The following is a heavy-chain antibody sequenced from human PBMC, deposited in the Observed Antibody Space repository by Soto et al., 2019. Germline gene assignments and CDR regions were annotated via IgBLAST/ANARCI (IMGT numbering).Heavy chain of an antibody. CDR3: ARQRFALDY. V-gene: IGHV6-1*01. CDR1: GDSVSSNTAT. Sequence: QVRLQQSGPGLVKPSQTLSLTCAISGDSVSSNTATWNWIRQSPSRGLEWLGRAYYKSKWYYEYAVSVKSRLSTSPDTSKNQFSLHLNSVTPEDTAVYYCARQRFALDYWGQGTLVTVSS. D-gene: IGHD3-10*01. CDR2: AYYKSKWYY. J-gene: IGHJ4*02.